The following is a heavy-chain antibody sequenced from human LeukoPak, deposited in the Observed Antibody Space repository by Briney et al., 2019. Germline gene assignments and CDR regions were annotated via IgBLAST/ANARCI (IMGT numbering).Heavy chain of an antibody. D-gene: IGHD6-19*01. Sequence: SETLSLTCAVYGGSFRGCYGSWIRQPPGKGREWIGEINQRGSTNYNPSLNSLAAISVDTSKNQFSLKLSSVTAADTAVYYCARGGSGWYRAIDYWGQGTLVTVSS. J-gene: IGHJ4*02. V-gene: IGHV4-34*01. CDR2: INQRGST. CDR1: GGSFRGCY. CDR3: ARGGSGWYRAIDY.